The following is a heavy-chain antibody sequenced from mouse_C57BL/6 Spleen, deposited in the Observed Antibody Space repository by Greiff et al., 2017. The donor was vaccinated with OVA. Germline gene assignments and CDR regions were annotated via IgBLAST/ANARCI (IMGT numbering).Heavy chain of an antibody. CDR2: ISSGSSTI. D-gene: IGHD4-1*01. V-gene: IGHV5-17*01. Sequence: EVQVVESGGGLVKPGGSLKLSCAASGFTFSDYGMHWVRQAPEKGLEWVAYISSGSSTIYYADTVKGRFTISRDNAKNTLFLQMTSLRSEDTAMYYCAELGRGYWGQGTLVTVSA. J-gene: IGHJ3*01. CDR1: GFTFSDYG. CDR3: AELGRGY.